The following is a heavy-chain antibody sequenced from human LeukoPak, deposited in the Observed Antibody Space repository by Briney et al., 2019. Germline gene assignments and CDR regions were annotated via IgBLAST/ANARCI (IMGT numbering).Heavy chain of an antibody. CDR1: GFTFSSYS. D-gene: IGHD1-20*01. CDR2: ISSSSSYI. J-gene: IGHJ4*02. V-gene: IGHV3-21*01. CDR3: ARGPNWNYPDY. Sequence: GGSLRLSCAAPGFTFSSYSMNWVRQAPGKGLEWVSSISSSSSYIYYADSVKGRFTISRDNAKNSLYLQMNSLRAEDTAVYYCARGPNWNYPDYWGQGTLVTVSS.